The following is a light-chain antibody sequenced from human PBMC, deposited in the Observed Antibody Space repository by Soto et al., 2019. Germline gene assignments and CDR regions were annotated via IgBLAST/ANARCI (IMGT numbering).Light chain of an antibody. V-gene: IGKV3-20*01. CDR1: QSVSSSY. CDR3: HQYDSSPET. J-gene: IGKJ1*01. Sequence: EIVLTQSPGTLSLSPGERATLSCRASQSVSSSYLAWYQQKPGQAPRLLIYDASSRATGIPARFSGSGSGTDFTLTISRLQPEDFAVYYCHQYDSSPETVGQGTKVEIK. CDR2: DAS.